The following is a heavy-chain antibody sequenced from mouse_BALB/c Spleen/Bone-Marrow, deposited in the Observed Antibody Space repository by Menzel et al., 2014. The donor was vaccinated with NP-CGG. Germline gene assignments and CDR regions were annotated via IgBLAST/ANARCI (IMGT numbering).Heavy chain of an antibody. D-gene: IGHD1-1*01. CDR2: IWGDGST. CDR3: AKYGTPAY. V-gene: IGHV2-3*01. CDR1: GFSLTSYG. Sequence: VKLVESGPGLVAPSQSQSIPCTVSGFSLTSYGVSWVRQPPGKGLEWLGVIWGDGSTNYHSALISRLSISKDNSKSQVFLKLNSLQTDDTATYYCAKYGTPAYWGQGTLVTVSA. J-gene: IGHJ3*01.